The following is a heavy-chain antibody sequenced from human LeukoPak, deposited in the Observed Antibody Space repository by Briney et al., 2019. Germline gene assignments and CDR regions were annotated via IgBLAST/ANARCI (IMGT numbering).Heavy chain of an antibody. CDR3: AKGPHPVVTPLDFQH. CDR1: GFTVGSYA. Sequence: PGGSLRLSCAASGFTVGSYAVSWVRQPPGRGLEWVSDFSGDGGSTSYAPSEKGRFTISRDKSKNTLYLQMNRLRAEDTAVYYCAKGPHPVVTPLDFQHWGQGTLVTVSS. CDR2: FSGDGGST. D-gene: IGHD4-23*01. J-gene: IGHJ1*01. V-gene: IGHV3-23*01.